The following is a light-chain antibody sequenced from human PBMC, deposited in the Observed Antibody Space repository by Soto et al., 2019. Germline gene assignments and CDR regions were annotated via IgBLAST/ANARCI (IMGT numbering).Light chain of an antibody. CDR1: QTISNN. CDR3: QQNHSWPLT. J-gene: IGKJ4*01. Sequence: EVVMTQSPASLSVFPGGRATLSCRASQTISNNLVWYQQSPGQPPRLLIYGASTRATGIPARFSGSGSGTEFSLTISSLRSEDFAVYHCQQNHSWPLTFGGGTKVEVK. V-gene: IGKV3-15*01. CDR2: GAS.